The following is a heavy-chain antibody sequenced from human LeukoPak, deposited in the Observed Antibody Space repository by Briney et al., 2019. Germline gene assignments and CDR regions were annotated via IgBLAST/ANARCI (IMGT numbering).Heavy chain of an antibody. CDR3: ARGLSLGVDYYYYYMDV. J-gene: IGHJ6*03. CDR1: GFTFSSYA. Sequence: GRSLRLSCAASGFTFSSYAMHWVRQAPGKGLEWVAVISYDGSNKYYADSVKGRFTISRDNSKNTLYLQMNSLRAEDTAVYYCARGLSLGVDYYYYYMDVWGKGTTVTVSS. V-gene: IGHV3-30*01. CDR2: ISYDGSNK. D-gene: IGHD7-27*01.